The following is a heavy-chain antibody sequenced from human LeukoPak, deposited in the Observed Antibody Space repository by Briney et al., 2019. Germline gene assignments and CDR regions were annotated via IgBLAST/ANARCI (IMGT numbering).Heavy chain of an antibody. CDR2: THRSGDT. Sequence: SETLSLTCAVYGVSISSDNWWTWVRQLPGKGLEWIGETHRSGDTKYNPSPNGRVTISMDNSKNQLSLNLISVTAADTAIYFCATRHHSRTYMVPLDSWGQGTLVTVSS. CDR1: GVSISSDNW. V-gene: IGHV4/OR15-8*02. J-gene: IGHJ4*02. D-gene: IGHD3-10*01. CDR3: ATRHHSRTYMVPLDS.